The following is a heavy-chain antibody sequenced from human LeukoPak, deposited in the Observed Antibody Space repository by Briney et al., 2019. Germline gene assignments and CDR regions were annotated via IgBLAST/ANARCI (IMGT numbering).Heavy chain of an antibody. CDR1: GYTFTGDY. CDR3: ARSATFSYFDY. Sequence: GVSVKATCKASGYTFTGDYMHWVRQAPGQGLEWMGWINPNSGGTNYAQKFQSRVTMTRDTSISTAYMELSRLRSDDTAVYYRARSATFSYFDYWGQGTPVTVSS. J-gene: IGHJ4*01. CDR2: INPNSGGT. D-gene: IGHD3-16*01. V-gene: IGHV1-2*02.